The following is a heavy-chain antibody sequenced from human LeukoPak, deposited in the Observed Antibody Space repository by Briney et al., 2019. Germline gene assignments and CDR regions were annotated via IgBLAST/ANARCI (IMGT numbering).Heavy chain of an antibody. CDR2: IIPIFGTA. Sequence: GASVKVSCKASGGTSSSYAISWVRQAPGQGLEWMGGIIPIFGTANYAQKFQGRVTITADKSTSTAYMELSSLRSEDTAVYYCARTQTRLRFLEWLSRSDAFDIWGQGTMVTVSS. J-gene: IGHJ3*02. D-gene: IGHD3-3*01. CDR1: GGTSSSYA. V-gene: IGHV1-69*06. CDR3: ARTQTRLRFLEWLSRSDAFDI.